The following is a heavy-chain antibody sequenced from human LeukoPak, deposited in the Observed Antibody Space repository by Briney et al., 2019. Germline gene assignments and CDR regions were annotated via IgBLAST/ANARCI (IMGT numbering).Heavy chain of an antibody. CDR1: GGSISSSNW. CDR2: IYHSGSA. D-gene: IGHD2-2*01. V-gene: IGHV4-4*02. Sequence: SETLSLTCAVSGGSISSSNWWSWVRQPPGKGLEWIGEIYHSGSANYNPSLKSRVTISVDKSKNQFSLKLSSVTAADTAVYYCARVSGYCGSTSCRTLDYWGQGTLVTVSS. J-gene: IGHJ4*02. CDR3: ARVSGYCGSTSCRTLDY.